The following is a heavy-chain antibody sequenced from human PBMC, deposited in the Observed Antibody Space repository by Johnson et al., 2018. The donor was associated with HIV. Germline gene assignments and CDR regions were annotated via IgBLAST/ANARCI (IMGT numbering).Heavy chain of an antibody. CDR3: GKDDLGWELSHDDAFDI. CDR1: GFTVSSYG. CDR2: IRYDGSNK. J-gene: IGHJ3*02. V-gene: IGHV3-30*02. Sequence: QVQLVESRGVLVQPGGSLRLSCAASGFTVSSYGMHWVRQAPGKGLEWVAFIRYDGSNKYYADSVKGRFTISRDNSKNTLYLQMNSLRAEDTAVYYCGKDDLGWELSHDDAFDIWGQGTMVIVSS. D-gene: IGHD1-26*01.